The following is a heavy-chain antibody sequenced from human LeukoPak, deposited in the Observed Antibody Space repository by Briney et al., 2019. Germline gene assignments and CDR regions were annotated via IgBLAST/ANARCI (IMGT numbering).Heavy chain of an antibody. CDR3: ARGADGVSSNSRGWFDP. CDR1: GFTYSSYS. D-gene: IGHD2-15*01. Sequence: PGGSLRLSCTASGFTYSSYSMNWVRQAPGKGLEWVSSISTSSSYIYYADSVKGRFTISRDNARNSLYLQMNTLRAEDTAVYSCARGADGVSSNSRGWFDPWGQGTLVTVSS. J-gene: IGHJ5*02. V-gene: IGHV3-21*01. CDR2: ISTSSSYI.